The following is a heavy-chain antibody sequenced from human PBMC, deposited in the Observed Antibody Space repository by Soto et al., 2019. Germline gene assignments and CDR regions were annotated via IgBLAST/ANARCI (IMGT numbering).Heavy chain of an antibody. V-gene: IGHV3-21*01. Sequence: PXGSLRLSCASSVFTFSTYSMHCVRQSPGKGLEWVSSIGTRSDIYYADSVKGRFTISRDNAKNSLSLQMNSLRAEDTGVYYCAREETAWPLAYGLDVWGQGTTVTVSS. D-gene: IGHD2-21*02. J-gene: IGHJ6*02. CDR2: IGTRSDI. CDR3: AREETAWPLAYGLDV. CDR1: VFTFSTYS.